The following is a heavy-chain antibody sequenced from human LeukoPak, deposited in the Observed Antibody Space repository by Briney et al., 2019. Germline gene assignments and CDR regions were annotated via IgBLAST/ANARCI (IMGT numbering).Heavy chain of an antibody. CDR2: IYSGGST. CDR1: GFTVSSNY. V-gene: IGHV3-53*01. Sequence: GGSLRLSCAASGFTVSSNYMSWVRQAPGKGLEWVSVIYSGGSTYYADSVKGRFTISRDNSKNTLYLQMNSLRAEDTAVYYCARARQYDFWSGYYDPNSIGWFDPWGQGTLVTVSS. J-gene: IGHJ5*02. CDR3: ARARQYDFWSGYYDPNSIGWFDP. D-gene: IGHD3-3*01.